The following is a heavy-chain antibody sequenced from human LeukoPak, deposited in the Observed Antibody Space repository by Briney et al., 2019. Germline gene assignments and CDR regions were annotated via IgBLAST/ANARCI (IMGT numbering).Heavy chain of an antibody. CDR1: GGSISSGGYY. CDR3: ARGIAAAGMYY. J-gene: IGHJ4*02. Sequence: SETLSLTCTVSGGSISSGGYYWSWIRQHPGKGLEWIGYIYYSGSTYYNPSLKSRVSIPVDTSKNQFSLNLSSVTAADTAVYYCARGIAAAGMYYWGQGTLVTVSS. V-gene: IGHV4-31*03. CDR2: IYYSGST. D-gene: IGHD6-13*01.